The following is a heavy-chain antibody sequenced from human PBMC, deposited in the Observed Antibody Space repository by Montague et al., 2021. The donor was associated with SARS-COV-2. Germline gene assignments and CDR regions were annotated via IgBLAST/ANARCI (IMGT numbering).Heavy chain of an antibody. CDR2: IWYDGSNK. CDR3: ARNRRSYSGYDSEADY. Sequence: SLRLSCAASGFIFSSYGMYWVRQAPGKGLEWVAVIWYDGSNKYYVDSVKDRFTISRDNSNLYLQMNSLRVEDTAVYYCARNRRSYSGYDSEADYWGQGTLVTVSS. V-gene: IGHV3-33*07. J-gene: IGHJ4*02. D-gene: IGHD5-12*01. CDR1: GFIFSSYG.